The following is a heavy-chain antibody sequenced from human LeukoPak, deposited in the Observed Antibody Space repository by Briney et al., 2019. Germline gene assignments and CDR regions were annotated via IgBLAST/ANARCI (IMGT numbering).Heavy chain of an antibody. CDR2: ISSSGSTI. CDR3: ARDYYDSSGYYYVVGDY. CDR1: GFTFSSYE. D-gene: IGHD3-22*01. Sequence: PGGSLRLSCAASGFTFSSYEMNWVRQAPGKGLEWVSYISSSGSTIYYADSVKGRFTISRDNAKNSLYLQMNSLRAEDTAVYYCARDYYDSSGYYYVVGDYWGQGTLVTVSS. V-gene: IGHV3-48*03. J-gene: IGHJ4*02.